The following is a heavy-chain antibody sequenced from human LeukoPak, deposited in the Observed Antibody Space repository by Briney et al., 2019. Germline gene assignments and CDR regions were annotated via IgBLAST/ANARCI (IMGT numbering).Heavy chain of an antibody. Sequence: GGSLRLSCAASGFTFSSYDMHWVRQATGKGLEWVSAIGTAGDAYYPGSVKGRFTISRENAKNSLYLQMNSLRAGDTAVYYCARSYTYYDILTGLKRAYYFDYWGQGTLVTVSS. V-gene: IGHV3-13*01. D-gene: IGHD3-9*01. CDR1: GFTFSSYD. CDR3: ARSYTYYDILTGLKRAYYFDY. CDR2: IGTAGDA. J-gene: IGHJ4*02.